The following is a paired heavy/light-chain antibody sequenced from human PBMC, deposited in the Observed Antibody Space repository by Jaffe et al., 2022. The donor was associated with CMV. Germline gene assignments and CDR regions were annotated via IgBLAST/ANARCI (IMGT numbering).Light chain of an antibody. J-gene: IGLJ3*02. CDR2: DTS. Sequence: QAVVTQEPSLTVSPGGTVTLTCGSSTGAVTSGHYPYWFQQKPGQAPRTLIYDTSNKHSWTPARFSGSLLGGKAALTLSGAQPEDEAEYYCLLSYSGARGVFGGGTKLTVL. CDR1: TGAVTSGHY. V-gene: IGLV7-46*01. CDR3: LLSYSGARGV.
Heavy chain of an antibody. CDR2: IIPIFGTA. CDR1: GGTFSSYA. J-gene: IGHJ6*02. CDR3: GVTVVPIGGYYYYYGMDV. Sequence: QVQLVQSGAEVKKPGSSVKVSCKASGGTFSSYAISWVRQAPGQGLEWMGGIIPIFGTANYAQKFQGRVTITADESTSTAYMELSSLRSEDTAVYYCGVTVVPIGGYYYYYGMDVWGQGTTVTVSS. D-gene: IGHD2-21*02. V-gene: IGHV1-69*01.